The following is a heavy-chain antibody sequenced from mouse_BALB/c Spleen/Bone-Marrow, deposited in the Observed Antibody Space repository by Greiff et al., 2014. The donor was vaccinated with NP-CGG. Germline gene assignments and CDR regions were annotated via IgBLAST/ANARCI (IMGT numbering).Heavy chain of an antibody. CDR2: ISSGGSNT. Sequence: EVNLVESGGDLVKPGGSLKLSCAASGFTFSSYGMSWGRQTPDKRLEWVATISSGGSNTYYPDSVKGRFTISRDNAKNTLYLQMSSLKSEDTAMCYCARHQRYYAMDYWGQGTSVTVSS. V-gene: IGHV5-6*01. CDR3: ARHQRYYAMDY. CDR1: GFTFSSYG. J-gene: IGHJ4*01.